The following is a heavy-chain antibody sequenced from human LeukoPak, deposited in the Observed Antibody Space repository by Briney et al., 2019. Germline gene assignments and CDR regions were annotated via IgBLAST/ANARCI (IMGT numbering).Heavy chain of an antibody. V-gene: IGHV4-4*07. J-gene: IGHJ4*02. CDR3: ARDIGNHFGGLDHYYYDY. D-gene: IGHD2-15*01. Sequence: SETLSLTCTVSGGSISNYYWIWIRQPAGKGLEWIGRIYNNESTWSNPSLKSRVSMSIDTSKNQFSLKLSSVTAADAAVYYCARDIGNHFGGLDHYYYDYWGPGTLVTVSS. CDR1: GGSISNYY. CDR2: IYNNEST.